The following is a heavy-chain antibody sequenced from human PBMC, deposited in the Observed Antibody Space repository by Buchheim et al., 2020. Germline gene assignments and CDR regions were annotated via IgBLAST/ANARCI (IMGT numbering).Heavy chain of an antibody. V-gene: IGHV3-7*01. CDR2: INQDGSEK. CDR1: GFTFSGYW. CDR3: ASSGCAYGQGY. J-gene: IGHJ4*02. D-gene: IGHD5-18*01. Sequence: EVQLVESGGGLVQPGGSLRLSCAASGFTFSGYWMSWVRQAPGKGLEWVSNINQDGSEKYYVDSVKGRFIISRDNAKNSLYLQMNGLTAEDTAVYYCASSGCAYGQGYWGQGTL.